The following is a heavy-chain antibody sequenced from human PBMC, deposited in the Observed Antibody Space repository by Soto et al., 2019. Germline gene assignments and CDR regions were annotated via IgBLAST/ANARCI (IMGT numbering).Heavy chain of an antibody. Sequence: GGSLRLSCAASGFTFSNAWMSWVRQAPGKGLEWVGRIKSKTDGGTTDYAAPVKGRFTISRDDSKNTLYLQMNSLKTEDTAVYYCTTEERDYYDSEWWFDPWGQGTLVTVSS. CDR1: GFTFSNAW. D-gene: IGHD3-22*01. J-gene: IGHJ5*02. V-gene: IGHV3-15*01. CDR3: TTEERDYYDSEWWFDP. CDR2: IKSKTDGGTT.